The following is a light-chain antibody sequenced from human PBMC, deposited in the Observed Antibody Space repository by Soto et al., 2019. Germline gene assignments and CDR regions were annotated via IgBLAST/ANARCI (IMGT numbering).Light chain of an antibody. CDR3: SSCTTTNTLV. CDR1: SSDIGAYHY. V-gene: IGLV2-14*01. Sequence: QSALTQHASVSGSPGQSITISCTGASSDIGAYHYVSWYQQHPGKAPKLMIYEVSNRPSGVSNRFSGSKSGNTASLTISGLQAEDEADYYCSSCTTTNTLVFGTGTKV. J-gene: IGLJ1*01. CDR2: EVS.